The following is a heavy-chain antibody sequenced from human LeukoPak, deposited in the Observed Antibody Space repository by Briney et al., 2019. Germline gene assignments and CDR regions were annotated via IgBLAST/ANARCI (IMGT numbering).Heavy chain of an antibody. CDR2: ISSSSSYI. D-gene: IGHD2/OR15-2a*01. CDR3: ARDLSNIEVYFDY. V-gene: IGHV3-21*01. J-gene: IGHJ4*02. Sequence: GGSLRLSCAASGFTFSSYSMNWVREAPGKGLEWVSSISSSSSYIYYADSVKGRFTISRDNSKNTLYLQMNSLRAEDTAVYYCARDLSNIEVYFDYWGQGTLVTVSS. CDR1: GFTFSSYS.